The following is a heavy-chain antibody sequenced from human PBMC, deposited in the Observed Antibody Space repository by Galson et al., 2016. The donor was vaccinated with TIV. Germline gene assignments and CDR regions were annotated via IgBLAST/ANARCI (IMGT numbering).Heavy chain of an antibody. D-gene: IGHD2-21*01. CDR1: GFTFDFYA. Sequence: SLRLSCAASGFTFDFYAMSRVRQAPGQGLEWVSGISGSGGITYFADSVKGRFTISRDNSRNTLFLQMHSLRVEDTAVYYCAKRKNYGGDAFEDWGQGTLVTVSS. V-gene: IGHV3-23*01. J-gene: IGHJ3*01. CDR2: ISGSGGIT. CDR3: AKRKNYGGDAFED.